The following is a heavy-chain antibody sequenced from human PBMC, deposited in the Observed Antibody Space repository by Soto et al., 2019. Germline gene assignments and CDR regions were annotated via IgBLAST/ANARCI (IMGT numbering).Heavy chain of an antibody. CDR2: ISSSSSYT. J-gene: IGHJ4*02. CDR3: ARGIYDSSGYYDY. V-gene: IGHV3-11*06. Sequence: GGSMRLSCAASGFTFSDYYMSWIRQAPGKGLEWVSYISSSSSYTNYADSVKGRFTISRDNAKNSLYLQMNSLRAEDTAVYYCARGIYDSSGYYDYWGQGTLVTVSS. D-gene: IGHD3-22*01. CDR1: GFTFSDYY.